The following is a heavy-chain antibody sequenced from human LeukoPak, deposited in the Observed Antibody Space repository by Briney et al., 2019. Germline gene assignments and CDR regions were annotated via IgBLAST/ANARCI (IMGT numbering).Heavy chain of an antibody. CDR2: IYHSGST. CDR1: GYSISSGYY. V-gene: IGHV4-38-2*02. Sequence: SETLSLTCTVSGYSISSGYYWGWIRQPPGKGLEWIGSIYHSGSTYYNASLKSRVTISVDTSKNQFSLKLTSVTAADTAVYYCARAVGYYFDNSGPSKTFDYWGQGTLVTVSS. CDR3: ARAVGYYFDNSGPSKTFDY. J-gene: IGHJ4*02. D-gene: IGHD3-22*01.